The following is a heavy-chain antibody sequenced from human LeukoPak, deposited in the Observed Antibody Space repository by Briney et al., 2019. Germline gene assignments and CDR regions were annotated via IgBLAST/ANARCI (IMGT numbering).Heavy chain of an antibody. D-gene: IGHD6-19*01. Sequence: GGSLRLSCAASGLTFSSYGMHWVRQAPGKGLEWVAVIWYDGSNKYYADSVKGRFTISRDNSKNTLYLQMNSLRAEDTAVYYCARDMSEWPVKNGMDVWGQGTTVTVSS. CDR2: IWYDGSNK. J-gene: IGHJ6*02. CDR3: ARDMSEWPVKNGMDV. V-gene: IGHV3-33*01. CDR1: GLTFSSYG.